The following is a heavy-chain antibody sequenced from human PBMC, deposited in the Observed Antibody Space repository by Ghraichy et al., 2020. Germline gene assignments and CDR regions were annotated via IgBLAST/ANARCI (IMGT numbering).Heavy chain of an antibody. CDR2: INHSGST. CDR1: GGSFSGYY. D-gene: IGHD3-9*01. Sequence: SETLSLTCAVYGGSFSGYYWSWIRQPPGKGLEWIGEINHSGSTNYNPSLKSRVTISVDTSKNQFSLKLSPVTAADTAVYYCATSQLRYFDWLSRVEYFQHWAQGTLVTVSS. V-gene: IGHV4-34*01. J-gene: IGHJ1*01. CDR3: ATSQLRYFDWLSRVEYFQH.